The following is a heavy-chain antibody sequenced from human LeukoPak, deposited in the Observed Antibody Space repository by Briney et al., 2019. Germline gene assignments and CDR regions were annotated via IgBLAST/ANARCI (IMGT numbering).Heavy chain of an antibody. D-gene: IGHD3-10*01. J-gene: IGHJ6*03. CDR2: IYYSGST. CDR1: GGSINSHTFY. V-gene: IGHV4-39*01. CDR3: ARMVRGIILGPNYYSYSMDV. Sequence: PSETLSLTCTVSGGSINSHTFYWAWNRQPPGQGLEWIGNIYYSGSTYYNPSLKSRVTISITTSKNQFSLNLTSVSAADRAVYYCARMVRGIILGPNYYSYSMDVWGKGATVTVSS.